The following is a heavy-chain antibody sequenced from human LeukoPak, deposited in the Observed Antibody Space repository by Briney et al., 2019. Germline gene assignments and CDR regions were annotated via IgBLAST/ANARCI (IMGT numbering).Heavy chain of an antibody. CDR1: GGSLSGFF. CDR2: MTQSGST. D-gene: IGHD3-16*01. CDR3: ARYPGGGKFDL. Sequence: SETLTLTCAVYGGSLSGFFWTWIPQPPPEGLQWIEEMTQSGSTNSNPSLKSRVTVSADTSKNQLSLKLTSVTAADTGVYYCARYPGGGKFDLWGQGTVVTVSA. J-gene: IGHJ3*01. V-gene: IGHV4-34*01.